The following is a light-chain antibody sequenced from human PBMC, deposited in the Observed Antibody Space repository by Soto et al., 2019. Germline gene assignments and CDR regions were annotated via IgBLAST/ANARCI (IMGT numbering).Light chain of an antibody. CDR2: EDY. J-gene: IGLJ3*02. V-gene: IGLV1-51*01. CDR1: SSNIGSAY. Sequence: QSVLTQPPSVSAAPGQKVTISCSGSSSNIGSAYVSWYQQRPGTVPKIVMYEDYKRPSGIPDRFSGSKSGTSATLAITGLQTGDEADYYCATWDSSLTIGVFGGGTKLTVL. CDR3: ATWDSSLTIGV.